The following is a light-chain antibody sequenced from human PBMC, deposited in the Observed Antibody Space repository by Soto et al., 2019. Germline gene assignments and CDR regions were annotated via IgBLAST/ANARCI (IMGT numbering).Light chain of an antibody. CDR1: QSVFSN. CDR2: GAS. CDR3: QQCNSWPLT. J-gene: IGKJ1*01. V-gene: IGKV3-15*01. Sequence: EIVMTQSPVTLSVSPGERVTLSCRASQSVFSNLAWYQQRPGQAPRLLIYGASNRATGIPARFSGSGSGTECTLTITSLQSEDFAVYYCQQCNSWPLTFGQGTKVEIK.